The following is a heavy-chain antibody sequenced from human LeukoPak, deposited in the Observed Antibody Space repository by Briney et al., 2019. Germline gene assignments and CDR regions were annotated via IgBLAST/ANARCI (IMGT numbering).Heavy chain of an antibody. CDR3: AAGGSGSSRPHY. J-gene: IGHJ4*02. Sequence: SETLSLTCTVSGGSISSYYWSWIRQPPGKGLEWIGYISYSGSTNYNPSLKSRVTISLDTSKNQFSLKLSSVTAADTAVYYCAAGGSGSSRPHYWGQGTLVTVSS. CDR2: ISYSGST. D-gene: IGHD3-10*01. V-gene: IGHV4-59*12. CDR1: GGSISSYY.